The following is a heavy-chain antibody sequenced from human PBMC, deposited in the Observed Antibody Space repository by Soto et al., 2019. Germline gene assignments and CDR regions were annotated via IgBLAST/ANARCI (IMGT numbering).Heavy chain of an antibody. V-gene: IGHV5-51*01. CDR1: GYSFTNYW. Sequence: EVQLVLSGAEVQKPGESLKISCKGSGYSFTNYWIAWLRQMPGKGLEWMGIIYPGDSDTRYSPSFQGQVTISADKAISTAYLQWSSLKASDTAMYDCARLRSSWITDGRDVWGQGTTATVSS. D-gene: IGHD6-13*01. J-gene: IGHJ6*02. CDR3: ARLRSSWITDGRDV. CDR2: IYPGDSDT.